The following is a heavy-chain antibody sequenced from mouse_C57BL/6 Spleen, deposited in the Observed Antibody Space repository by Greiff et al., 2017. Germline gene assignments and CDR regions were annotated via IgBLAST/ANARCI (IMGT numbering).Heavy chain of an antibody. CDR3: TRGNYDEGVAMDY. J-gene: IGHJ4*01. CDR2: ISSGGDYI. CDR1: GFTFSSYA. Sequence: EVKLVESGEGLVKPGGSLKLSCAASGFTFSSYAMSWVRQTPEKRLEWVAYISSGGDYIYYADTVKGRFTISRDNARNTLYLQMSSLKSEDTAMYYCTRGNYDEGVAMDYWGQGTSVTVSS. V-gene: IGHV5-9-1*02. D-gene: IGHD2-4*01.